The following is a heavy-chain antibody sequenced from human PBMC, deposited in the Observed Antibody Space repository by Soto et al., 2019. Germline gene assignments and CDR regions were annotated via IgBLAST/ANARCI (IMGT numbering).Heavy chain of an antibody. Sequence: EVQLGETGVDLIQPGGSLRLSCAASGFTVSSDSMTWVRQAPGKGLEWISIIYSDNNTDYEDSVKGRFSISRDTSKNILYRQMNSLRAEDTAEYYCARHYSAMGVWGQGTTVTVSS. J-gene: IGHJ6*02. V-gene: IGHV3-53*02. CDR3: ARHYSAMGV. CDR1: GFTVSSDS. CDR2: IYSDNNT.